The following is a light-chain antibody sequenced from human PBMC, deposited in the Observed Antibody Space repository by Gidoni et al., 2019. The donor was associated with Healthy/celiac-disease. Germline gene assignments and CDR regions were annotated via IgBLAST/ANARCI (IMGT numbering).Light chain of an antibody. J-gene: IGKJ2*01. CDR2: DAS. V-gene: IGKV3-11*01. CDR1: QSVSSY. Sequence: EIVLTQSPATLSLSPGERATLSCRASQSVSSYLAWYQQKPGQAPRLLIYDASNRATGIPARFSGSGSGTDFTLTLSILVPEDFAVYYCQQRSNWPPYTFGQGTKLEIK. CDR3: QQRSNWPPYT.